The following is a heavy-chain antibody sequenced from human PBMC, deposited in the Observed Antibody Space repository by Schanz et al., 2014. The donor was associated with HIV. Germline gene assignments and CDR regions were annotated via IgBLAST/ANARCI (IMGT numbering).Heavy chain of an antibody. V-gene: IGHV3-33*05. Sequence: QVQLVESGGGVVRPGRSLRLSCVASGFTFDNYGMHWVRQAPGKGLEWVAVMSYDGIRKNYADSVKGRFTISRDNSKNTLYLQMNSLRAEDTAVYYCARVFGRTYGWPDYWGQGTLVTVSS. J-gene: IGHJ4*02. CDR1: GFTFDNYG. D-gene: IGHD3-10*01. CDR2: MSYDGIRK. CDR3: ARVFGRTYGWPDY.